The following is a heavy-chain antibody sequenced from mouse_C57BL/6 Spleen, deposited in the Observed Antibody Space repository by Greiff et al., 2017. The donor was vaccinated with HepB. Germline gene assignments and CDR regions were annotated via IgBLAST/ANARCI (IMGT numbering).Heavy chain of an antibody. CDR3: VRQRYDYYFDY. Sequence: EVKVVESGGGLVQPKGSLKLSCAASGFSFNTYAMNWVRQAPGKGLEWVARIRSKSNNYATYYADSVKDRFTISRDDSESMLYLQMNNLKTEDTAMYYCVRQRYDYYFDYWGQGTTLTVSS. V-gene: IGHV10-1*01. D-gene: IGHD2-4*01. CDR2: IRSKSNNYAT. CDR1: GFSFNTYA. J-gene: IGHJ2*01.